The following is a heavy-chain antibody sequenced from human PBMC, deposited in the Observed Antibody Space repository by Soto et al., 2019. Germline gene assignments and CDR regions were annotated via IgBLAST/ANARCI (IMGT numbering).Heavy chain of an antibody. CDR2: MNPNSGNT. D-gene: IGHD6-13*01. V-gene: IGHV1-8*01. CDR3: ARDPPPELAAAGDAFDI. J-gene: IGHJ3*02. Sequence: ASVKVSCKASGYTFTSYDINWVRQATGQGLEWMGWMNPNSGNTGYAQKFQGRVTMTRNNSISTAYLELSSLRSEDTAVYYCARDPPPELAAAGDAFDIWGQGTMVTVSS. CDR1: GYTFTSYD.